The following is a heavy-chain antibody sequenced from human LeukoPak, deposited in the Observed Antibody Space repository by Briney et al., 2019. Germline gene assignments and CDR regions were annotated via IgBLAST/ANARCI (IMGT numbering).Heavy chain of an antibody. V-gene: IGHV3-64*01. J-gene: IGHJ5*02. CDR1: GFTLSSYA. Sequence: GGSLRLSCAASGFTLSSYAMHWVRQAPGKGLDYVSAISSNGGSTYYANSVKGRFTISRDNSKNTLYLQMGSLRAEDMAVYYSTRGRGTSCYENWFDPWGQGTLVSVSS. CDR3: TRGRGTSCYENWFDP. D-gene: IGHD2-2*01. CDR2: ISSNGGST.